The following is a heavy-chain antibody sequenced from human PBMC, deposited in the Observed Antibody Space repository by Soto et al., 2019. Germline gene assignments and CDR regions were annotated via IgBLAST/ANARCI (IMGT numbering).Heavy chain of an antibody. CDR1: EFTFRSYA. Sequence: EVQLLESGGGLIEPGGSLRLSCAASEFTFRSYAMSWVRQATGEGLEWVSAISDIGDITYYADSVKGRFTISRDNSKNTLFLQMDSLRPEDTAVYFCAKDYSYGSSGVLDYWGQGNLVTVSS. J-gene: IGHJ4*02. V-gene: IGHV3-23*01. D-gene: IGHD3-22*01. CDR2: ISDIGDIT. CDR3: AKDYSYGSSGVLDY.